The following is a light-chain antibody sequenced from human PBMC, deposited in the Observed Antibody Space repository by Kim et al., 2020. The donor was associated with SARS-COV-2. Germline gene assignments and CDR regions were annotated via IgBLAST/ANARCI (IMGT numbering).Light chain of an antibody. Sequence: SLAPGERATLACRASQSVSSTYLAGYQQKPGQAPRLLIYGASSRATGIPDRFSGSGSGTDFTLTISRLEPEDFAVYYCQQYGWLSTFGQGTKLEI. J-gene: IGKJ2*01. CDR1: QSVSSTY. CDR3: QQYGWLST. V-gene: IGKV3-20*01. CDR2: GAS.